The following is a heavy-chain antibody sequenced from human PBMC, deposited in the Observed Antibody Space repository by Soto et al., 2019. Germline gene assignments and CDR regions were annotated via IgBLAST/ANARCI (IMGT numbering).Heavy chain of an antibody. J-gene: IGHJ4*02. CDR2: VYHTGTT. CDR3: ARFSGTYYN. V-gene: IGHV4-4*02. Sequence: SETLSLTCAVSRGSISSENWWSWVRQPPGKGLEWIGGVYHTGTTNYSPPLKSRVTISVDKSKNQFSLKVTSVTAAETAVYYCARFSGTYYNWGQGTLVTVSS. D-gene: IGHD3-10*01. CDR1: RGSISSENW.